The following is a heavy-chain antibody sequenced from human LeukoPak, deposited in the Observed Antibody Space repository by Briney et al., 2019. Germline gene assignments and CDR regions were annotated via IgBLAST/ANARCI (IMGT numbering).Heavy chain of an antibody. Sequence: HTGGSLRLSCAASGFIFSSCWMHWVRQAPGKGLVWVSRINTDGTSTDYADSVKGRFSISRDNAKNTLFLQMNSLRAEDTAVYYCARGPPYGSRSDYFDYWGQGTLVTVSS. CDR2: INTDGTST. J-gene: IGHJ4*02. CDR1: GFIFSSCW. CDR3: ARGPPYGSRSDYFDY. V-gene: IGHV3-74*01. D-gene: IGHD3-10*01.